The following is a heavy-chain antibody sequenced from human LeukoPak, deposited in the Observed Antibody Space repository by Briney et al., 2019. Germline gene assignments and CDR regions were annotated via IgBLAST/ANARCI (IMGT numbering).Heavy chain of an antibody. CDR3: ARERPTVTTSDAFDI. V-gene: IGHV4-34*12. CDR2: IFYSGST. CDR1: GGSFSGYY. J-gene: IGHJ3*02. Sequence: SETLSLTCAVYGGSFSGYYWGWIRQPPGKGLEWIGSIFYSGSTYYNPSLKSRVTVSVDTSKNQFSLRLSSVTAADTAVYYCARERPTVTTSDAFDIWGQGTMVTVSS. D-gene: IGHD4-17*01.